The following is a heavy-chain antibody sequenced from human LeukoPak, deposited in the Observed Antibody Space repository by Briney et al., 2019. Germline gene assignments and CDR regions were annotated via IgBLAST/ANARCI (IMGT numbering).Heavy chain of an antibody. CDR3: ARHLGSSTWENTFDI. CDR2: IYSSGST. V-gene: IGHV4-39*01. J-gene: IGHJ3*02. D-gene: IGHD6-13*01. Sequence: SETLSLTCTVSGGSISSSSYYWGWIRQPPGKGLEWIGNIYSSGSTYYNPSLKSRVTISVDTSNNQFSLKLRSVTAADTAVYYCARHLGSSTWENTFDIWGQGTMVTVSS. CDR1: GGSISSSSYY.